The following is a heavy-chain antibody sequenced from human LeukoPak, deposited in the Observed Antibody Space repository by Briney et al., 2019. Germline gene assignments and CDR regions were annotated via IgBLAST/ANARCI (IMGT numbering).Heavy chain of an antibody. CDR1: GGSFSGYY. CDR2: INHSGST. D-gene: IGHD3-22*01. Sequence: SETLSLTCAVYGGSFSGYYWSWIRQPPGKGLEWIGEINHSGSTNYNPSLKSRATISVDTSKNQFSLKLSSVTAADTAVYYCASRAQSGYYDSGGYPTYRYYFDYWGQGTLVTVSS. V-gene: IGHV4-34*01. J-gene: IGHJ4*02. CDR3: ASRAQSGYYDSGGYPTYRYYFDY.